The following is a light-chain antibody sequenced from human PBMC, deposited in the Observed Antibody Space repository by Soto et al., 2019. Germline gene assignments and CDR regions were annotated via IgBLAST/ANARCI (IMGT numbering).Light chain of an antibody. CDR2: DVS. J-gene: IGLJ1*01. CDR3: SSYTSSNTYV. V-gene: IGLV2-14*03. CDR1: TSDIGFSYY. Sequence: QSALTQSASVSGSPGQSITTSCTGTTSDIGFSYYVSWYQQHPDKAPKLIIYDVSDRPSGVSDRFSGSKSGNTASLTISGLQAEDAADYYCSSYTSSNTYVFGTGTKVTVL.